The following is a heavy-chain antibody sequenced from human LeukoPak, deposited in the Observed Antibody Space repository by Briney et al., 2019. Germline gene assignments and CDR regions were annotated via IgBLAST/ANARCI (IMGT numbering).Heavy chain of an antibody. V-gene: IGHV1-69*04. CDR2: VIPILGIA. CDR1: GGTFSSHA. D-gene: IGHD3-22*01. CDR3: ARALNDSSGYYYHYYFDY. Sequence: ASVKVSCKASGGTFSSHAISWVRQAPGQGLEWMGRVIPILGIANYAQKFQGRVTITADKSTSTAYMELSSLRSEDTAVYYCARALNDSSGYYYHYYFDYWGQGTLVTVSS. J-gene: IGHJ4*02.